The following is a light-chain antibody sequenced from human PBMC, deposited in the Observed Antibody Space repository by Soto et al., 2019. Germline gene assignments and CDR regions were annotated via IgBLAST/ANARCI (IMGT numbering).Light chain of an antibody. CDR3: CRYVSTNPSV. Sequence: QAVLTQPASVSGSPGQSITISCTGTRTDVGGYNFVSWYQQHPGKAPKLIIYEVSNRPSGVSNRFSGSKSDNTASLTISGLQAEDEADYYCCRYVSTNPSVCGTGPKVAVL. V-gene: IGLV2-14*01. CDR2: EVS. J-gene: IGLJ1*01. CDR1: RTDVGGYNF.